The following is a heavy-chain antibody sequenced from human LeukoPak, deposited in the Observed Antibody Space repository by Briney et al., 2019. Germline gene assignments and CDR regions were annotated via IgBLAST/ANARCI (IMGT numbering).Heavy chain of an antibody. CDR1: GYSISSGYY. J-gene: IGHJ5*02. CDR2: IYHSGST. D-gene: IGHD5-24*01. Sequence: PSETLSLTCTVSGYSISSGYYWGWIRQPPGKGLEWIGSIYHSGSTYYSPSLTSRVTISVDSSKNQFSLRLSSVTAADTAFYYCAREGRDGYNSEFDPWGQGTLVTVSS. V-gene: IGHV4-38-2*02. CDR3: AREGRDGYNSEFDP.